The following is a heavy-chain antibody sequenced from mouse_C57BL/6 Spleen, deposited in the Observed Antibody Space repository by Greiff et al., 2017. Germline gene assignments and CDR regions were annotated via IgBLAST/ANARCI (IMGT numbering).Heavy chain of an antibody. J-gene: IGHJ2*01. D-gene: IGHD1-1*01. V-gene: IGHV1-82*01. CDR2: IYPGDGDT. Sequence: QVQLQQSGPELVKPGASVKISCKASGYAFSSSWMNWVKQRPGKGLEWIGRIYPGDGDTTYNGKFKGKATLTADKSSSTAYMQLSSLTSEDSAVYFCARNYYGSSYFDYWGQGTTLTVSS. CDR1: GYAFSSSW. CDR3: ARNYYGSSYFDY.